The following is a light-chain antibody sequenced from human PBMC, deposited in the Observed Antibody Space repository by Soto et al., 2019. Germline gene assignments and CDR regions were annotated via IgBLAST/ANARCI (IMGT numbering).Light chain of an antibody. CDR2: DTS. CDR3: VQRSVWSWT. V-gene: IGKV3-11*01. CDR1: QSVGRY. J-gene: IGKJ1*01. Sequence: EIVLTQSPATLSLSPGERGTLSCRASQSVGRYLAWYQHKPGQPPRLLIYDTSNRAPGTPGRFGGSGSGTASTLTSSSLEPEDFAVYSCVQRSVWSWTVGQGTKVEVK.